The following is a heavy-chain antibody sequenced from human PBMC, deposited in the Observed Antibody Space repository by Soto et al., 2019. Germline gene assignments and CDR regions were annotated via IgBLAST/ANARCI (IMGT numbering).Heavy chain of an antibody. CDR2: IKSKTDGGTT. CDR1: GFTFSNAW. D-gene: IGHD3-3*01. Sequence: LRLSCAASGFTFSNAWMSWVRQAPGKGLEWVGRIKSKTDGGTTDYAAPVKGRFTISRDDSKNTLYLQMNSLKTEDTAVYYCTTDKSHYDFWSGYYNPYYYGMDVWGQGTTVTVSS. J-gene: IGHJ6*02. CDR3: TTDKSHYDFWSGYYNPYYYGMDV. V-gene: IGHV3-15*01.